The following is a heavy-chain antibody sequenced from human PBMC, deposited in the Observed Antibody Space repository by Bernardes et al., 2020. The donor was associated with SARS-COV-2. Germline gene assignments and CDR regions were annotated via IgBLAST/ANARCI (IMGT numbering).Heavy chain of an antibody. V-gene: IGHV3-11*06. Sequence: GGSLRLSCAASGFTFSDYYMSWIRQAPGKGLEWVSYISSSSSYTNYADSVKGRFTISRDNAKNSLYLQMNSLRAEDTAVYYCARDHRGSGSYYTDYWGQGTLVTVSS. D-gene: IGHD3-10*01. J-gene: IGHJ4*02. CDR3: ARDHRGSGSYYTDY. CDR1: GFTFSDYY. CDR2: ISSSSSYT.